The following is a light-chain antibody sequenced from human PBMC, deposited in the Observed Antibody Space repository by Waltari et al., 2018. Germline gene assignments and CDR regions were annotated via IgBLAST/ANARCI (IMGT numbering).Light chain of an antibody. V-gene: IGKV3-20*01. CDR1: QSVSSSY. CDR2: GAS. J-gene: IGKJ2*01. Sequence: EIVFTQSPGTLSLSPGERPTLSCRASQSVSSSYLAWYQQKPGQAPRLLIYGASSRATGIPDRFSGSGSGTDFTLTISRLEPEDFAVYYCQQYGSSPRVYTFGQGTKLEIK. CDR3: QQYGSSPRVYT.